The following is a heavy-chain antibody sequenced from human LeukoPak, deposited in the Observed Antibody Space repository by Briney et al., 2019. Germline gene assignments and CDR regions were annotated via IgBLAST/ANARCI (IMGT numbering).Heavy chain of an antibody. D-gene: IGHD6-19*01. V-gene: IGHV3-66*01. J-gene: IGHJ6*03. CDR1: GFTVSSNY. Sequence: QPGGSLRLSCAAPGFTVSSNYMSWVRQAPGKGLEWVSVIDSGGSTYYADSVKCVFTISRDNSKNTRYLQMNRLRAEDTGVYYCAKDAIAVAAYCYLDVWGKGTTVTVSS. CDR3: AKDAIAVAAYCYLDV. CDR2: IDSGGST.